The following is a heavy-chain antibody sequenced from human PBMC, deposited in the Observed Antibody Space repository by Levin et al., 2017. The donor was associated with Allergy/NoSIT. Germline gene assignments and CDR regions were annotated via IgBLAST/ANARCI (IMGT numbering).Heavy chain of an antibody. D-gene: IGHD1-26*01. J-gene: IGHJ3*02. CDR2: IVPFYGRA. CDR1: GGTDSTAG. Sequence: GGSLKISCKASGGTDSTAGITWVRQAPGQGLEWMGEIVPFYGRATYSQKFRDRVTITAHPSTSTVYMDLSSLRSEDTAMYYCARNKPGIVGSSEPFDIWGQGTMVTVSA. V-gene: IGHV1-69*01. CDR3: ARNKPGIVGSSEPFDI.